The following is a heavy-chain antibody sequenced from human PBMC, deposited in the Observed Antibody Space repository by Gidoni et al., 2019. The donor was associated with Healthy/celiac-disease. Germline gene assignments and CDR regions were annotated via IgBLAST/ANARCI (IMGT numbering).Heavy chain of an antibody. D-gene: IGHD6-6*01. Sequence: QVQLVESGGGVVQPGRSLRLSCAASGFTFSRYGMHWVRQAPGKGLEWLAFIRYDVSNKYYADSVKGRFTISRDNSKNTLYLQMNSLRAEDTAVYYGAKGGQSSSSAYYYYGMDVWGQGTTVTVSS. CDR1: GFTFSRYG. J-gene: IGHJ6*02. CDR3: AKGGQSSSSAYYYYGMDV. V-gene: IGHV3-30*02. CDR2: IRYDVSNK.